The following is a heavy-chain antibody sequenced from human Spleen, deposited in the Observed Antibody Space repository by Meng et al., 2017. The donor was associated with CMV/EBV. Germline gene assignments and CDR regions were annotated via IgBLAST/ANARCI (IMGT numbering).Heavy chain of an antibody. CDR3: AKGTGIAVAGGAFDF. D-gene: IGHD6-19*01. V-gene: IGHV3-7*03. CDR2: IKRDGSEK. J-gene: IGHJ3*01. Sequence: GESLKISCAASGFTFSSYWMSWVRQAPGKGLEWVANIKRDGSEKYYVDSVKGRFTISRDNAQNSLYLRMHSLTTDDAALYYCAKGTGIAVAGGAFDFRGQGTMVTVSS. CDR1: GFTFSSYW.